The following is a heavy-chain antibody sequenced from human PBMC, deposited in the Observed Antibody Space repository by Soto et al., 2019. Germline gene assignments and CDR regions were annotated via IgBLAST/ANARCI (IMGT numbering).Heavy chain of an antibody. CDR1: GGSISSYY. D-gene: IGHD2-2*01. J-gene: IGHJ6*03. V-gene: IGHV4-59*01. Sequence: SETLSLTCTVSGGSISSYYWSWIRKPPGKGLEWIGYIYYSGSTNYNPSLKSRVTISVDTSKNQFSLKLSSVTAADTAVYYCARAPAAMAYYYYYMDVWGKGTTVTVSS. CDR2: IYYSGST. CDR3: ARAPAAMAYYYYYMDV.